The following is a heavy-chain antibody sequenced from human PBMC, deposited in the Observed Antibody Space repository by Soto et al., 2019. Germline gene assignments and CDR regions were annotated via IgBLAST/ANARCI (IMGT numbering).Heavy chain of an antibody. CDR1: GGSISSYY. J-gene: IGHJ4*02. V-gene: IGHV4-59*01. D-gene: IGHD4-17*01. CDR3: AYGDSRGPFDS. CDR2: IYNSGST. Sequence: QVQLQESGPGLVRPSETLSLTCTVSGGSISSYYWSWIRQPPGKGLEWIGYIYNSGSTNYNPSLKSRVTITVDTSKNQLSLKLRSVTAADTAVYYCAYGDSRGPFDSWGQGTLVTVSS.